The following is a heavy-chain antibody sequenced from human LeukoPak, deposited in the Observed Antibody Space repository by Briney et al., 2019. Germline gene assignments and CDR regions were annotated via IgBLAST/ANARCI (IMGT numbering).Heavy chain of an antibody. V-gene: IGHV3-23*01. CDR1: GITFSSYA. D-gene: IGHD3-9*01. Sequence: SGGSLRLSCAASGITFSSYAMSWVRQAPGKGLEWVSAISGSGGSTYYADSVKGRFTISRDNSKNTLYLQMNSLRAEDTAVYYCAKGSAHYDILTGYYGYWGQGTLVTVSS. CDR2: ISGSGGST. CDR3: AKGSAHYDILTGYYGY. J-gene: IGHJ4*02.